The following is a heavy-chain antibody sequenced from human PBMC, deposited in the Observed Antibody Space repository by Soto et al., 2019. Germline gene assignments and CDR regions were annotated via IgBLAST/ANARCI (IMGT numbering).Heavy chain of an antibody. J-gene: IGHJ6*02. CDR1: GYSFTSYW. CDR2: IDPSDSYT. Sequence: PGESLKISCKGSGYSFTSYWISWVRQMPGKGLEWMGRIDPSDSYTNYSPSFQGHVTISADKSISTAYLQWSSLKASDTAMYYCARLNCSSTSCYGMDYYYYGMDVWGQGATVTVSS. CDR3: ARLNCSSTSCYGMDYYYYGMDV. D-gene: IGHD2-2*01. V-gene: IGHV5-10-1*01.